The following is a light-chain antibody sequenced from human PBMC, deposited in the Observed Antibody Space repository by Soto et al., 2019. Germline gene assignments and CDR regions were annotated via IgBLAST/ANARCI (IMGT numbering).Light chain of an antibody. Sequence: PGXRATLSCRASQHIDVYLDWLQQKPGQSPRLLIFDASARATGTPTRFSGSGSGTDFTLTISSLEPEDFAVYYCQQRGDWPLTFGPGTKVDIK. J-gene: IGKJ3*01. CDR2: DAS. CDR3: QQRGDWPLT. CDR1: QHIDVY. V-gene: IGKV3-11*01.